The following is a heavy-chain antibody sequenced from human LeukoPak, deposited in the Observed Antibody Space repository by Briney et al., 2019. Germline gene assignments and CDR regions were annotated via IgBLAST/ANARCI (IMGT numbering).Heavy chain of an antibody. D-gene: IGHD2-2*01. CDR3: ARAVPAAADYYYGMDV. J-gene: IGHJ6*02. CDR1: GGSISSGDYY. CDR2: IYYSGST. V-gene: IGHV4-30-4*01. Sequence: PSQTLSLTCTVSGGSISSGDYYWSWIRQPPGKGLEWIGYIYYSGSTYYNPSLKSRVTISVDTSKNQFSLKLSSVTAADTAVYYCARAVPAAADYYYGMDVWGQGTTVTVPS.